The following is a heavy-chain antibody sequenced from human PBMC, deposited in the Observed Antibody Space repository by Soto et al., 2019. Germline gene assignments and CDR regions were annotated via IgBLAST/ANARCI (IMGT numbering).Heavy chain of an antibody. V-gene: IGHV4-4*02. J-gene: IGHJ3*02. CDR3: SRELAMGRGAFSI. Sequence: SETLSLNCAVSGGSISSSNWWRWVRQPPGKGLEWIGEIYHSGSTNYNPSLKSRVTISVDTSKNQFSLKLSSVTAADTAVYYLSRELAMGRGAFSIWGQGKMVT. CDR1: GGSISSSNW. CDR2: IYHSGST. D-gene: IGHD3-3*02.